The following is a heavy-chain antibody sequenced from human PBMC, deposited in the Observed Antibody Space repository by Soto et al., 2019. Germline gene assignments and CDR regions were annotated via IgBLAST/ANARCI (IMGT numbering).Heavy chain of an antibody. J-gene: IGHJ4*02. CDR2: ISGSGGST. CDR1: GFTFSSYA. D-gene: IGHD6-13*01. V-gene: IGHV3-23*01. CDR3: AKEPGTAAAGIFLGGGYFDY. Sequence: GGSLRLSCAASGFTFSSYAMSWVRQAPGKGLEWVSAISGSGGSTYYADSVKGRFTISRDNSKNTLYLQMNSLRAEDTAVYYCAKEPGTAAAGIFLGGGYFDYWGQGTLVTVSS.